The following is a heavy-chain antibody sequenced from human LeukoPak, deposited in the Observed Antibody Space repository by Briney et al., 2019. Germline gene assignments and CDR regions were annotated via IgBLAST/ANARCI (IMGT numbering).Heavy chain of an antibody. Sequence: SETLSLTCSVSGYSISSAYYWGWIRQPPGKGLEWIATIHYSGSTYYNPSLKSRVTISLDTSKNQFSLKLNSVAAADTAVYYCARLWGSGNWFDPWGQGTLVTVSS. CDR3: ARLWGSGNWFDP. D-gene: IGHD3-10*01. CDR2: IHYSGST. V-gene: IGHV4-38-2*02. J-gene: IGHJ5*02. CDR1: GYSISSAYY.